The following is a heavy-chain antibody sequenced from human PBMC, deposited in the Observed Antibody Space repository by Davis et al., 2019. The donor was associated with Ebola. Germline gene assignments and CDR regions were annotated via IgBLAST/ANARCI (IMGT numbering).Heavy chain of an antibody. CDR3: ARAKTTVTTAHYYGMDV. V-gene: IGHV4-30-4*08. J-gene: IGHJ6*02. CDR1: GGSFSGYY. Sequence: SEALSLTCAVYGGSFSGYYWSWIRQPPGKGLEWIGYIYYSGSTYYNPSLKSRVTISVDTSKNQFSLKLSSVTAADTAVYYCARAKTTVTTAHYYGMDVWGQGTTVTVSS. D-gene: IGHD4-17*01. CDR2: IYYSGST.